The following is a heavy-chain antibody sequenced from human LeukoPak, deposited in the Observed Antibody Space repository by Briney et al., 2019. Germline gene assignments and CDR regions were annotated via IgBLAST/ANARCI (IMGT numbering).Heavy chain of an antibody. CDR2: MNPNSGNT. V-gene: IGHV1-8*01. Sequence: ASVNVSCKASGYTFTSYDINWVRQATGQGLEWMGWMNPNSGNTGYAQKFQGRVTMTRSTSISTAYMELSSLRSEDTAVYYCARGSTVDTVATPLKYWGPGTLVTVSS. J-gene: IGHJ4*02. CDR3: ARGSTVDTVATPLKY. CDR1: GYTFTSYD. D-gene: IGHD5-12*01.